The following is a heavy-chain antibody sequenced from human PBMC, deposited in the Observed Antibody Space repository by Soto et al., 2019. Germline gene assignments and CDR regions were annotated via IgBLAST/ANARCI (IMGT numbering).Heavy chain of an antibody. Sequence: SETLSLTCTVSGGSISSYYWSWIRQPPGMGLEWIGYFYYSGSTNYNPSLKSRVTISVDTSKNQFSLKLGSVTAADTAVYYCARLDFIAAAGFDYWGQGTLVTVSS. CDR1: GGSISSYY. D-gene: IGHD6-13*01. J-gene: IGHJ4*02. CDR2: FYYSGST. V-gene: IGHV4-59*08. CDR3: ARLDFIAAAGFDY.